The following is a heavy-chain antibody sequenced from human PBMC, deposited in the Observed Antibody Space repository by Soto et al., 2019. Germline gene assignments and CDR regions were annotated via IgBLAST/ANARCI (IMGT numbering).Heavy chain of an antibody. Sequence: SQALSLPCAISGDSVSINSAVWNWIRQSPSRGLEWLGRTYYRSKWYNDYAVSVKSRITINPDTSKNQFSLQLNSVTPEDTAVYYCARASRDCSAGGCFSTLFDYWGQGALVTVSS. D-gene: IGHD2-15*01. J-gene: IGHJ4*02. CDR3: ARASRDCSAGGCFSTLFDY. CDR2: TYYRSKWYN. CDR1: GDSVSINSAV. V-gene: IGHV6-1*01.